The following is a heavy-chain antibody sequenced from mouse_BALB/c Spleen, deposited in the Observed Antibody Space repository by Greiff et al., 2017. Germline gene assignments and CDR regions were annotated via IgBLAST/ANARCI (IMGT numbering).Heavy chain of an antibody. D-gene: IGHD1-1*01. CDR3: ARGLRSYFDY. V-gene: IGHV5-4*02. Sequence: EVKVVESGGGLVKPGGSLKLSCAASGFTFSYYYMYWVRQTPEKRLEWVATISDGGSYTYYPDSVKGRFTISRDNAKNNLYLQMSSLKSEDTAMYYCARGLRSYFDYWGQGTTLTVSS. CDR2: ISDGGSYT. CDR1: GFTFSYYY. J-gene: IGHJ2*01.